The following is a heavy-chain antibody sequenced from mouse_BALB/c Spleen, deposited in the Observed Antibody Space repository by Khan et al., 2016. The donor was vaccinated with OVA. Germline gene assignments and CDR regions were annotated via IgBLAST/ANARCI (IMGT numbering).Heavy chain of an antibody. J-gene: IGHJ3*01. CDR2: ISPGSGDT. V-gene: IGHV1-77*01. Sequence: QVQLQQSGAELARPGASVKLSCKASGYTFTDYYINWVKLRTGQGLEWIGEISPGSGDTYYNERFTGEATLTADQSSSTAYMRLSRLTSEASAVYFCARRNYFGYTFAYWGQGTLVTVSA. CDR1: GYTFTDYY. CDR3: ARRNYFGYTFAY. D-gene: IGHD1-2*01.